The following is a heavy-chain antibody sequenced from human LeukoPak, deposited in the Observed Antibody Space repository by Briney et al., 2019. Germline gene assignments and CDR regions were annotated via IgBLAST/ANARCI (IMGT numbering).Heavy chain of an antibody. Sequence: GASVKVSCKASGYTFTSHGISWVRQAPRQGLEWMGWISAYNGNTNYAQKLQGRVTMTTDTSTSTAYMELRSLRSDDTAVYYCARYSSGWYHFDSWGQGTLVTVSS. J-gene: IGHJ4*02. V-gene: IGHV1-18*01. CDR3: ARYSSGWYHFDS. CDR1: GYTFTSHG. CDR2: ISAYNGNT. D-gene: IGHD6-19*01.